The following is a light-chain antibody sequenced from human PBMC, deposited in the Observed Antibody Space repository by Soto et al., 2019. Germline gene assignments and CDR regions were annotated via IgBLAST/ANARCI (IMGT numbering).Light chain of an antibody. Sequence: ETVLTQSPGTLSLSPGERATLSCRASQTIRSNYLAWYRQTPGQAPRLLIYGASNSDTGIAARFSGSGSGTDFTLIISRLEPEDFALYYCLQYGSSPWTFGQGTKVELK. CDR3: LQYGSSPWT. V-gene: IGKV3-20*01. CDR2: GAS. CDR1: QTIRSNY. J-gene: IGKJ1*01.